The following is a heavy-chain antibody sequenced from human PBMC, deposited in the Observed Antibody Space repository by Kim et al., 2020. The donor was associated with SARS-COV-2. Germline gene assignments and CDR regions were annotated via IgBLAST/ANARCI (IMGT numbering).Heavy chain of an antibody. Sequence: GGSLRLSCAASGFTFSSYGMPWVRQAPGKGLEWVAVLWYDGSNEYYADSVKGRFTISRDKYTLYLQMNSLRAEDTAVYYCERAPGGTYYYGLDVWGRGTTVTVSS. J-gene: IGHJ6*02. CDR1: GFTFSSYG. CDR3: ERAPGGTYYYGLDV. D-gene: IGHD3-16*01. CDR2: LWYDGSNE. V-gene: IGHV3-33*01.